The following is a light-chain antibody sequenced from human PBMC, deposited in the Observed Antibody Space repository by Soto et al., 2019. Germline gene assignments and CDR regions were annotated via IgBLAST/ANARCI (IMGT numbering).Light chain of an antibody. Sequence: DIHMTQSPSSLSASVGDTVTITCLASQNIDMYLNWYQQKPGKAPRVLISGASNLQSGVPSRFSGSGSGTEFTLTISSLQPDDFATYYCQQYDSSSPETFGQGTKVDIK. CDR3: QQYDSSSPET. CDR2: GAS. J-gene: IGKJ1*01. CDR1: QNIDMY. V-gene: IGKV1-5*01.